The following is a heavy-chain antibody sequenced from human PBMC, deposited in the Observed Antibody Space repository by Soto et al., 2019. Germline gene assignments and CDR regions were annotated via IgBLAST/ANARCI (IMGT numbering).Heavy chain of an antibody. D-gene: IGHD3-16*01. Sequence: QVQLVESGGGVVQPGRSLRLSCAASGFTFSSYAMHWVRQAPGKGLEWVAVISYDGSNKYYADSVKGRFTISRDNSKNTLYRQMNSLRAEDTAVYYCARGPHFYDYVWGSLDWGQGTLVTVSS. J-gene: IGHJ4*02. V-gene: IGHV3-30-3*01. CDR2: ISYDGSNK. CDR1: GFTFSSYA. CDR3: ARGPHFYDYVWGSLD.